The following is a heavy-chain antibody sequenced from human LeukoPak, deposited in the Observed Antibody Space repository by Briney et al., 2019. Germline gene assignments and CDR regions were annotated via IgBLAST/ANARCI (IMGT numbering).Heavy chain of an antibody. Sequence: ASVRVSCKASGYTFTSYYMHWVRQAPGQGLEWMGILNPSGGSTSYAQKFQGGVTMTRDTSTSTVYMELSSLRSEDTAVYYCGRDGPRLDYDFWSGYYADYWGQGTLVTVSS. D-gene: IGHD3-3*01. V-gene: IGHV1-46*01. CDR1: GYTFTSYY. CDR3: GRDGPRLDYDFWSGYYADY. CDR2: LNPSGGST. J-gene: IGHJ4*02.